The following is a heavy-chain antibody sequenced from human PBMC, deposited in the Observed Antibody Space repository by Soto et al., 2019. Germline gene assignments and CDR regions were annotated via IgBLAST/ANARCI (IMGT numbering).Heavy chain of an antibody. CDR3: ARVISVGTGAKEAAPLDY. J-gene: IGHJ4*02. CDR2: INAGNGNT. Sequence: ASVKVSCKASGYTFTSYAMHWVRQAPGQRPEWMGWINAGNGNTKYSQRFQGRVTITRDTSASTAYMELSSLRSEDTAVYYCARVISVGTGAKEAAPLDYWGQGNLVTVSP. CDR1: GYTFTSYA. V-gene: IGHV1-3*01. D-gene: IGHD2-2*01.